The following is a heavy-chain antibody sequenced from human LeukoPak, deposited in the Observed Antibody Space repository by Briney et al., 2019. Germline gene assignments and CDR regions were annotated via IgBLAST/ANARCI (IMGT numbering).Heavy chain of an antibody. CDR1: GFTFNDYT. D-gene: IGHD2-2*01. CDR3: AKVGDCSSTSCYYWDY. CDR2: ISGSGGST. J-gene: IGHJ4*02. Sequence: GGSLRLSCSASGFTFNDYTVHWVRQAPGKGLEWVSAISGSGGSTYYADSVKGRFTISRDNSKNTLYLQMNSLRAEDTAVYYCAKVGDCSSTSCYYWDYWGQGTLVTVSS. V-gene: IGHV3-23*01.